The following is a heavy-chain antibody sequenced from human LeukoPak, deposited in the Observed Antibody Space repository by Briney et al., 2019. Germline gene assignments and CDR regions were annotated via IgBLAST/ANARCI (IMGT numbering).Heavy chain of an antibody. Sequence: SGPTLVNPTQTLTLTCTFSGFSLSTRGVGVGWIRQPPGKALEWLSLIYWNDDKRYSPSLKSRLTITKDTSKNQVVLTMTNMDPVDTATYYCAHSPQFVTEYYFDYWGQGTLVTVSS. V-gene: IGHV2-5*01. CDR1: GFSLSTRGVG. CDR2: IYWNDDK. D-gene: IGHD3-10*01. J-gene: IGHJ4*02. CDR3: AHSPQFVTEYYFDY.